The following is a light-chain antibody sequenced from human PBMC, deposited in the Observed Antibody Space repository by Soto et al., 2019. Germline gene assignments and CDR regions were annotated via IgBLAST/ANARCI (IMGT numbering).Light chain of an antibody. CDR2: GAS. Sequence: EIVLPQSPGTLSLSPGERATLSCRASQSVSRSYLAWYQQKPGQAPRLLSYGASSRATGIPDRFSGSGSGTDFTLTISRLEPEDFAVYYCQQYGSSPTFGQGTKLEIK. CDR1: QSVSRSY. V-gene: IGKV3-20*01. J-gene: IGKJ2*01. CDR3: QQYGSSPT.